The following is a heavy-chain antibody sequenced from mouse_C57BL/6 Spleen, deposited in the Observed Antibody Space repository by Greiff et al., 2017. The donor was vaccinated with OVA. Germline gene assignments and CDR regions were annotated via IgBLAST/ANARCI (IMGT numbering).Heavy chain of an antibody. CDR3: ARHYYGEAMDY. J-gene: IGHJ4*01. Sequence: EVQLQQSGPELVKPGASVKMSCKASGYTFTDYNMHWVKQSHGKSLEWIGYINPNNGGTSYNQKFKGKATLTVNKSSSTAYMELRSLTSVFSAVYSCARHYYGEAMDYWGQGTSVTVSS. CDR1: GYTFTDYN. CDR2: INPNNGGT. D-gene: IGHD1-2*01. V-gene: IGHV1-22*01.